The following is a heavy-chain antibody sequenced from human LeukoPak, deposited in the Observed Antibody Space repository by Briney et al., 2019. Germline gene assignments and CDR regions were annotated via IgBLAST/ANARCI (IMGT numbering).Heavy chain of an antibody. J-gene: IGHJ3*02. CDR1: GYTFTGYY. CDR3: ARVAPPGIAAAGTGLAFDI. Sequence: ASVKVSCKASGYTFTGYYMHWVRQAPGQGLEWMGWINPNSGGTNYAQKFQGWVTMTRDTSISTAYMELSRLRSDTAVYYCARVAPPGIAAAGTGLAFDIWGQGTMVTVSS. D-gene: IGHD6-13*01. V-gene: IGHV1-2*04. CDR2: INPNSGGT.